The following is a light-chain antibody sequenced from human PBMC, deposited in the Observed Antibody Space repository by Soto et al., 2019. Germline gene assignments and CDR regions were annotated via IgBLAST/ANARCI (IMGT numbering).Light chain of an antibody. CDR2: GAS. J-gene: IGKJ2*01. CDR1: QTVSSSH. CDR3: QHFGSSPPKYT. V-gene: IGKV3-20*01. Sequence: EVVLTQSPGTLSLSPGERATLSCRASQTVSSSHLAWYQQKPGQAPRLLIYGASDRATDIPDRFSGSGSGTDFTLTISRLEPEDFAVYYCQHFGSSPPKYTFGQGTKLEFK.